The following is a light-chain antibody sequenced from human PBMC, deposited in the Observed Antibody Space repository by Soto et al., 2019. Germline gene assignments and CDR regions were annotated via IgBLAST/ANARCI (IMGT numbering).Light chain of an antibody. J-gene: IGKJ1*01. CDR3: QQSYSRET. Sequence: DNRVTRSPSSLSACVGDRVTITCRASQRISKKLSWYQQKPGKAPKLLIYGASTLQNGVPSRISGSGSGTDFTLTIDSLHPEDFATYYCQQSYSRETFGQGTKVDIK. CDR2: GAS. CDR1: QRISKK. V-gene: IGKV1-39*01.